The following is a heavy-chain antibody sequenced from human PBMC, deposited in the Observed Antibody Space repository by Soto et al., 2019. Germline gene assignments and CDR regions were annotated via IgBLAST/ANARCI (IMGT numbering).Heavy chain of an antibody. CDR1: GYTFTSYG. V-gene: IGHV1-18*01. D-gene: IGHD5-18*01. J-gene: IGHJ3*02. CDR2: ISAYNGNT. CDR3: ARGLGDYTAMVHDAFDI. Sequence: QVQLVQSGAEVKKPGASVKVSCKASGYTFTSYGISWVRQAAGQGLEWMGWISAYNGNTNYAQKLQGRVTMTTDTSTSTAYMELRSLRSHDTAVYYCARGLGDYTAMVHDAFDIWGQGTMVTVSS.